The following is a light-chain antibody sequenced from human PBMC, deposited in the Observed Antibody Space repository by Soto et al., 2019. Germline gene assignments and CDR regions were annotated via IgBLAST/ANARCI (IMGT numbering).Light chain of an antibody. J-gene: IGKJ3*01. CDR1: QSISSY. CDR2: AAS. CDR3: QQSYSTPGT. V-gene: IGKV1-39*01. Sequence: DIQMTQSPSSLSASVGDRVTITCRASQSISSYLNWYQQKPRKAPQLLIYAASSLQTRVPTRFSSSSSETDFTLTILSLQPEDYATYYCQQSYSTPGTFGPGTKVDIK.